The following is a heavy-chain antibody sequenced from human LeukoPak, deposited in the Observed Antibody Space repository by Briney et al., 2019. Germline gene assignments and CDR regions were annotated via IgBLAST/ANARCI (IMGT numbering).Heavy chain of an antibody. Sequence: AGGSLRLSCAVSGFTVSSDYLGRVRQAPGEGLEVVSVIYRNCRKYYAHSVQGRFTISRDNGKNSLYLQMNSMRAEDTAGYDCASCNSGYASISKHGDAFDIWGQGTMVTVSS. CDR3: ASCNSGYASISKHGDAFDI. CDR1: GFTVSSDY. D-gene: IGHD5-12*01. CDR2: IYRNCRK. V-gene: IGHV3-53*01. J-gene: IGHJ3*02.